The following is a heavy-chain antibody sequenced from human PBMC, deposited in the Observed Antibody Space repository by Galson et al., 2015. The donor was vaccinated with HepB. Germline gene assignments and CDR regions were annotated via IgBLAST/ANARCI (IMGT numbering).Heavy chain of an antibody. V-gene: IGHV3-21*01. J-gene: IGHJ6*02. CDR2: ISSSSLI. Sequence: SLRLSCAASGFAFSSYSMNWVRQAPGKGLEWVSSISSSSLIYYADSVKGRFTISRDNAKNSLFLQMNSLRAEDTAVYYCATTFGLVSHTYTMDVWGHGTTVTVSS. CDR3: ATTFGLVSHTYTMDV. D-gene: IGHD3/OR15-3a*01. CDR1: GFAFSSYS.